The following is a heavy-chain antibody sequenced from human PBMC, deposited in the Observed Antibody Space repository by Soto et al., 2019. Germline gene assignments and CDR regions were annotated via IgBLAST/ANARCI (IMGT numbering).Heavy chain of an antibody. J-gene: IGHJ6*02. CDR3: ARSLTEGYCAITGCYTRPLYGMDV. V-gene: IGHV1-2*02. D-gene: IGHD2-2*02. Sequence: ASVKVSCKASGYTFSGYYIHWLRQAPGQGLEWMGWINPNSGGTNYAQKFQGRVTVTRDTPTSTAYMELSRLTSDDTAVYYCARSLTEGYCAITGCYTRPLYGMDVWGQGTTVTVSS. CDR1: GYTFSGYY. CDR2: INPNSGGT.